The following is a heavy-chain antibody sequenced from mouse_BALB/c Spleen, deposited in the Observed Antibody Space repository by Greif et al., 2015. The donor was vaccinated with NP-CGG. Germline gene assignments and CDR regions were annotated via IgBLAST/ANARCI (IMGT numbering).Heavy chain of an antibody. CDR2: ISDGGSYT. D-gene: IGHD2-12*01. CDR3: ARGYDLFDY. CDR1: GFTFSDYY. J-gene: IGHJ2*01. Sequence: EVKLVESGGGLVKPGGSLKLSCAASGFTFSDYYMYWVRQTPEKRLEWVATISDGGSYTYYPDSVKGRFTISRDNAKNNLYLQMSSLKSEDTAMYYCARGYDLFDYWGQGTTLTVSS. V-gene: IGHV5-4*02.